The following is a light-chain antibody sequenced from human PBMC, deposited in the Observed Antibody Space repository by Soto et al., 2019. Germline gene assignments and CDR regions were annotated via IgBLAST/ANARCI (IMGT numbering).Light chain of an antibody. Sequence: QSALTQPASVSGSPGQSITISCTGTSSDVGSYDLVSWYQPHPGEGPKLLIYEVTERPSGVSIRFSGSKSDYTASLSISGLQAEDEADYYCSSYAGRGVGVFGGGTKLTVL. CDR3: SSYAGRGVGV. J-gene: IGLJ2*01. CDR1: SSDVGSYDL. CDR2: EVT. V-gene: IGLV2-23*02.